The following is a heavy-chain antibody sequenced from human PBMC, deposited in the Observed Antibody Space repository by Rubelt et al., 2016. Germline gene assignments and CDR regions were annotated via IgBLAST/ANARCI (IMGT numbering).Heavy chain of an antibody. CDR1: GFRFDDFA. CDR3: TRVHSYSMEYFDY. CDR2: TGTTEDT. J-gene: IGHJ1*01. D-gene: IGHD4-11*01. V-gene: IGHV3-13*01. Sequence: EVQLVESGGGLVQPGTSLRLSCAASGFRFDDFAMHWVRQAPGRGLEWVSATGTTEDTYYSDSVRGRFTVSRDNAKNSLILQMKSLGAGDTAVYYCTRVHSYSMEYFDYWGQGTLVTVSS.